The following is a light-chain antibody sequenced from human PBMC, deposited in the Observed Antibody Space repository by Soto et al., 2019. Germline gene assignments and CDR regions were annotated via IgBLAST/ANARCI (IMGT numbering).Light chain of an antibody. J-gene: IGKJ2*01. CDR2: GAS. V-gene: IGKV3-20*01. CDR3: QQYGALPYT. Sequence: EIVLTQSPDSLSLSPGERATLSCRASQSVSSNYLAWYQQKPGQAPRLLIYGASSRATGILDRFSGSGSGTDFTLTISRLEPEDFAVYYCQQYGALPYTFGQGTKLEIK. CDR1: QSVSSNY.